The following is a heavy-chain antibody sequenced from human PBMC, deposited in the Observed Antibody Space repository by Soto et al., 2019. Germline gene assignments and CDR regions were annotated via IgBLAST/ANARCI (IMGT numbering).Heavy chain of an antibody. CDR2: IWYDGSNK. J-gene: IGHJ6*02. Sequence: QVQLVESGGGVVQPGRSLRLSCAASGFTFSSYGMHWVRQAPGKGLEWVAVIWYDGSNKYYADSVMGRFTISRDNSKNQLYLQMNSLRAEDTAVYYCARARPIVGATTYYYYYGMDVWGQGTTVTVSS. CDR1: GFTFSSYG. D-gene: IGHD1-26*01. V-gene: IGHV3-33*01. CDR3: ARARPIVGATTYYYYYGMDV.